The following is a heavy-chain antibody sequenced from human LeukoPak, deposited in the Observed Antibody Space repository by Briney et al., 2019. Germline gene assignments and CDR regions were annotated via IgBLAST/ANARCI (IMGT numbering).Heavy chain of an antibody. V-gene: IGHV3-74*01. CDR3: ARMDSSGYTYLDY. CDR2: INSDGSST. CDR1: GFTFSSYW. J-gene: IGHJ4*02. Sequence: PGGSLRLSCAASGFTFSSYWMHWVRQAPGKGLVWVSRINSDGSSTSYADSVEGRFTISRDNAKNTLNLQMNSLRAEDTAVYYCARMDSSGYTYLDYWGQGTLVTVSS. D-gene: IGHD3-22*01.